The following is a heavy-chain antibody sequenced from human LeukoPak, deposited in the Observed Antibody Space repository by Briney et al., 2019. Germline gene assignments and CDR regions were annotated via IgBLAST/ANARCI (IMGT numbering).Heavy chain of an antibody. CDR1: GFTFNNHW. CDR3: ATGGAFYYGH. V-gene: IGHV3-33*08. Sequence: GGSLRLSCAASGFTFNNHWMSWVRQAPGKGLEWVAVAYTDGNTRYYADSVNGRFTVSKDISQNTLYLQMSSLRAEDTAVYYCATGGAFYYGHWGQGTLVTVSS. J-gene: IGHJ4*02. CDR2: AYTDGNTR. D-gene: IGHD3-22*01.